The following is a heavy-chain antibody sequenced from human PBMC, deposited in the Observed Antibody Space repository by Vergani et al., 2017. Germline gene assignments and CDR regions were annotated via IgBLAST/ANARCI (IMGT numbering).Heavy chain of an antibody. V-gene: IGHV4-34*01. J-gene: IGHJ5*02. Sequence: QVQLQQWGAGLLKPSETLSLTCAVYGGSFSGYYWSWIRQPPGKGLEWIGEINHSGSTNYNPSLKSRVTISVDTSKNQFSLKLSSVTAADTAVYYWARGLAMAPGRWFDPWGQGTLVTVSS. D-gene: IGHD5-18*01. CDR1: GGSFSGYY. CDR2: INHSGST. CDR3: ARGLAMAPGRWFDP.